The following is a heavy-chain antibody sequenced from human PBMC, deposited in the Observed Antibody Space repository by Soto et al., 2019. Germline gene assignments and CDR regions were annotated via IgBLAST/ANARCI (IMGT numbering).Heavy chain of an antibody. CDR2: VYHTGRT. Sequence: AETLSLTCTVSVGSFKRGSYSWIWIRQPPGKGLEWIGYVYHTGRTSYNPSLKSRVSISMDTSKNQFSLNLDSVTAADTAVYFCARDFAYFDSWGQGTLVTVSS. CDR1: VGSFKRGSYS. V-gene: IGHV4-61*01. D-gene: IGHD3-3*01. J-gene: IGHJ4*02. CDR3: ARDFAYFDS.